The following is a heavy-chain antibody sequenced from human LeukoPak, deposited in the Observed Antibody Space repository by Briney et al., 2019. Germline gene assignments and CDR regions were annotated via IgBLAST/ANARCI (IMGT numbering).Heavy chain of an antibody. Sequence: SQTLSLTCTVSGGSISSGSYYWSWIRQPAGKGLEWIGRIYTSGSTNYNPSLKSRVTTSVDTSKNQFSLKLSSVTAADTAVYYCARIVVVPAGAFDIWGQGTMVTVSS. V-gene: IGHV4-61*02. CDR3: ARIVVVPAGAFDI. CDR1: GGSISSGSYY. J-gene: IGHJ3*02. D-gene: IGHD2-2*01. CDR2: IYTSGST.